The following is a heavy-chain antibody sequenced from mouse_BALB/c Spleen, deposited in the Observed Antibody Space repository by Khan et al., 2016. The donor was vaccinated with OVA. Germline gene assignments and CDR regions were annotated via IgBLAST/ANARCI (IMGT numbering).Heavy chain of an antibody. J-gene: IGHJ3*01. CDR2: ISSGGDYT. D-gene: IGHD4-1*01. Sequence: EVQLVESGGDLVKPGGSLKLSCAASGFTFSSYSMSWVRPTPDKRLEWVASISSGGDYTYYPDSVKGRFTISRDNAKNTLYLQMSDLKSEDTAMYYRADDLTGSFAYWGQGTLVTVSA. CDR1: GFTFSSYS. CDR3: ADDLTGSFAY. V-gene: IGHV5-6*01.